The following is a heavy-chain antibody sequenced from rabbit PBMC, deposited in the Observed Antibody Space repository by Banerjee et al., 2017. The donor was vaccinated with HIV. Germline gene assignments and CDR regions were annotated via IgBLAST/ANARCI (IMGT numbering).Heavy chain of an antibody. J-gene: IGHJ6*01. Sequence: QEQLEESGGDMVKPEGSLTLICTACGFSYSNKYVMCWVRQAPGKGLEWIACINSSSGNTVYATWAKGRFTISKTSSTTVTLQMTSLTAADTATYFCARDGLYYGMDLWGQVTLVTVS. CDR1: GFSYSNKYV. CDR2: INSSSGNT. CDR3: ARDGLYYGMDL. V-gene: IGHV1S45*01.